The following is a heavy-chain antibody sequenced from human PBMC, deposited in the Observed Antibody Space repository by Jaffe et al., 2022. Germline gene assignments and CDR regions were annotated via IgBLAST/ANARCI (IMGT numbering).Heavy chain of an antibody. V-gene: IGHV3-13*01. Sequence: EVQLVESGGGFVQPGESLRLSCAASGFTFSSYDMHWVRQLAGNRWEWLSTIGLSGDRYYSPSVTGRFTISRDNGKNSLYLHMTNLRAGDTAVYYCARIGGAGNGWPEHSFDIWGQGTMVTVSS. D-gene: IGHD6-19*01. J-gene: IGHJ3*02. CDR3: ARIGGAGNGWPEHSFDI. CDR1: GFTFSSYD. CDR2: IGLSGDR.